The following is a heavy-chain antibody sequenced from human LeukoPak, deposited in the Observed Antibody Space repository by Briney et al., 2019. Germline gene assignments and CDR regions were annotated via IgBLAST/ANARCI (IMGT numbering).Heavy chain of an antibody. CDR1: GYRFATDW. J-gene: IGHJ4*02. CDR2: IYPGDSDT. Sequence: GESLKISCQGSGYRFATDWIGWVRQMPGRGLEWMGIIYPGDSDTRYSPSFQGQVTISADKPISTAYMQWSSLKASDTAMYYCARRHAGTSFDNWGQGTLVTVSS. CDR3: ARRHAGTSFDN. V-gene: IGHV5-51*04.